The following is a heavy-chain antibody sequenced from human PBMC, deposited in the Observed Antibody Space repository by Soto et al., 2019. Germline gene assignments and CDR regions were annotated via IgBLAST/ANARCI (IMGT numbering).Heavy chain of an antibody. CDR2: INAGNGNT. Sequence: QVQLVQSGAEVKKPGASVKVSCKASGYTFTSYAMHWVRQAPGQRLEWMGWINAGNGNTKYSQKFQGRVTITRDTSASTAYMELSSLRSEDTAVYYCARDDRQLQLWLYYYYYYYMDVWGKGTTVTVSS. CDR1: GYTFTSYA. V-gene: IGHV1-3*01. J-gene: IGHJ6*03. D-gene: IGHD5-18*01. CDR3: ARDDRQLQLWLYYYYYYYMDV.